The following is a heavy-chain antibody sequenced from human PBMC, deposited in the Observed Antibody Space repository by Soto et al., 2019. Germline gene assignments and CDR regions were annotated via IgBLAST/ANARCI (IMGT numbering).Heavy chain of an antibody. D-gene: IGHD3-3*01. CDR3: ARPRSGSYYYGMDV. Sequence: QVQLVQSGAEVKKPGASVKVSCKASGYTFTSYDINWVRQATGQGLEWMGWMNPNSGNTGYAQKFQGRVTMTRNTSLITAYMELSSLSSEDTAVYYCARPRSGSYYYGMDVWGQGTAVTVSS. CDR2: MNPNSGNT. V-gene: IGHV1-8*01. CDR1: GYTFTSYD. J-gene: IGHJ6*02.